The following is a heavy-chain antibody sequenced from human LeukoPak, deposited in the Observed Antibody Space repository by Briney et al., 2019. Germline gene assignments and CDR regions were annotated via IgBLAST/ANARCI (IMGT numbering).Heavy chain of an antibody. Sequence: GGSLRLSCAASGFTFSRYAMHWVRQAPGKGLEWVAFISDDGSRTYYSNSVKGRFTISRDYSRKTLFLQMNSLRPEDTAMYYCARGTGSGSFLIDYWGQGTLVTVSS. D-gene: IGHD3-10*01. CDR1: GFTFSRYA. CDR3: ARGTGSGSFLIDY. CDR2: ISDDGSRT. V-gene: IGHV3-30-3*01. J-gene: IGHJ4*02.